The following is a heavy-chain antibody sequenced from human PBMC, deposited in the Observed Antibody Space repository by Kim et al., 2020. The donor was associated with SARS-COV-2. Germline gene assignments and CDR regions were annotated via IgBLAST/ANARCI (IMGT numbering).Heavy chain of an antibody. J-gene: IGHJ4*02. V-gene: IGHV1-18*01. CDR3: ARGRPLDY. Sequence: NVNQNYAQKFQGRDTMTTDTSTTTVYMELRSLKSDDTAVYYCARGRPLDYWGQGTLVTVSS. CDR2: NVNQ.